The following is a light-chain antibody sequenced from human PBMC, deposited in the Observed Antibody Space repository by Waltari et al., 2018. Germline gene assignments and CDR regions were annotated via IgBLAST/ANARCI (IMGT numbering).Light chain of an antibody. CDR2: RAS. Sequence: IVMTQSPATLSVSPGQRVTLSCRASQSVISSLAWYQQKPGQAPKVLIYRASTRATGIPARFSGSGSGTEFTLTISSLQSEDFAVYYCQQYIDWPLTFGGGTKVEIK. CDR3: QQYIDWPLT. J-gene: IGKJ4*01. CDR1: QSVISS. V-gene: IGKV3-15*01.